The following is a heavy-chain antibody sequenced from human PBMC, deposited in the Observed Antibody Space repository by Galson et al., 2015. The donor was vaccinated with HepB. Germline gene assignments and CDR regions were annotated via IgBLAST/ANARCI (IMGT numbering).Heavy chain of an antibody. V-gene: IGHV3-21*01. CDR3: ARDLSGSGTFLVYYYGMDV. CDR1: GFPFSDFT. J-gene: IGHJ6*02. CDR2: ISSSRSYI. D-gene: IGHD3-10*01. Sequence: SLRLSCAASGFPFSDFTMNWVRQAPGKGLEWVSLISSSRSYIYYADSVKGRFTISRDNAKNSLYLQMNSLRAEDTAVYYCARDLSGSGTFLVYYYGMDVWGQGTTVTVSS.